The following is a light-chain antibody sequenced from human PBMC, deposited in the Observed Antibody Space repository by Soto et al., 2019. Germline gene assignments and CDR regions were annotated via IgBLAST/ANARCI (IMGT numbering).Light chain of an antibody. Sequence: EIVLTQSPGTLSLSPGERATLSCRASQSINSNYLAWYQQKPGQAPRLLIYGASSRATGIPDRFSGSGSGTAFTLTISRLESEDFAVYYCPQYGSSPPRSDTFGQGTKLEIK. CDR1: QSINSNY. CDR2: GAS. V-gene: IGKV3-20*01. J-gene: IGKJ2*01. CDR3: PQYGSSPPRSDT.